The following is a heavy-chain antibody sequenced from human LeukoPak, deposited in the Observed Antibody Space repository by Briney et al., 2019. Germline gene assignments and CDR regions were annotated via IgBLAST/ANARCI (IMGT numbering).Heavy chain of an antibody. CDR3: ARRTGGASFDY. V-gene: IGHV4-39*01. Sequence: SETLSLTCFVSGGSISSRNYYWGWIRQPPGKGLEWIGSIYYSGSTYYNPSLKSRVTISVDTSKNQFSLKLSSVTAADTAVYYCARRTGGASFDYWGQGTLVTVSS. J-gene: IGHJ4*02. D-gene: IGHD1-1*01. CDR1: GGSISSRNYY. CDR2: IYYSGST.